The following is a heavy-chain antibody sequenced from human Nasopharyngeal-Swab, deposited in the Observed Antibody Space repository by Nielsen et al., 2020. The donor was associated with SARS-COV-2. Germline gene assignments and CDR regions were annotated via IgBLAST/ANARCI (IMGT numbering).Heavy chain of an antibody. V-gene: IGHV3-7*03. CDR2: IKQDGSEK. Sequence: GESLKISCAASGFTFSSYWISWVRQAPGKGLEWVANIKQDGSEKYYVDSVKGRFTISRDNAKNSLYLQMNSLRAEDTAVYYCARTVVYYFDYWGQGTLVTVSS. CDR1: GFTFSSYW. J-gene: IGHJ4*02. CDR3: ARTVVYYFDY. D-gene: IGHD2-8*02.